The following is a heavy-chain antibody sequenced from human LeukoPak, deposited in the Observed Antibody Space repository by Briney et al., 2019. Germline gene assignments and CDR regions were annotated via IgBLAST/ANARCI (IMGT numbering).Heavy chain of an antibody. D-gene: IGHD3-22*01. CDR2: IYPGDSDS. CDR3: ARLNGYSSGYSGYAFDI. J-gene: IGHJ3*02. Sequence: ESLKISCKGSGYSFTSYWIGWVRQMPGKGLEWMGIIYPGDSDSRYSPSFQGQVTISADKSISTAYLQWSSLKASDTAMYYCARLNGYSSGYSGYAFDIWGQGTMVTVSS. CDR1: GYSFTSYW. V-gene: IGHV5-51*01.